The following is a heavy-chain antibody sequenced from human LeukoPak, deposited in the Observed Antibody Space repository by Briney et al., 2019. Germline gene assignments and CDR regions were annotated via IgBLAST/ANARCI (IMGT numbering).Heavy chain of an antibody. CDR3: ARPRTSSSWYLYYFDY. V-gene: IGHV1-18*01. J-gene: IGHJ4*02. CDR2: ISAYNGNT. CDR1: GYTFTSYG. Sequence: ASVKVSCKASGYTFTSYGISWVRQAPGQGLEWMGWISAYNGNTNYAQKLQGRVTMTTDTSTSPAYMELRSLRSDDTAVYYCARPRTSSSWYLYYFDYWGQGTLVTVSS. D-gene: IGHD6-13*01.